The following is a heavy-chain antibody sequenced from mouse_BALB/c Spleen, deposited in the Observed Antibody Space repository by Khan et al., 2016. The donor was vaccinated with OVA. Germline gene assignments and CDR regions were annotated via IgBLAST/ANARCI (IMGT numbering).Heavy chain of an antibody. Sequence: QIQLVQSGAELARPGASVKMSCKASGYTFTNYTIHWVKQRPGQGLEWIGYINPSSGYTNYNQNYNDKATLTTDRSSSTAYMQLSWLTSDDSAVYDCVRIPSPPYHFDYWGQGTTLTVSS. CDR3: VRIPSPPYHFDY. J-gene: IGHJ2*01. CDR2: INPSSGYT. CDR1: GYTFTNYT. V-gene: IGHV1-4*01.